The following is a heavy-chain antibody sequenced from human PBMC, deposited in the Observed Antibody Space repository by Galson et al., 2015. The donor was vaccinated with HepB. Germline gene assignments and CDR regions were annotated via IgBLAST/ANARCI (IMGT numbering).Heavy chain of an antibody. CDR2: IIPIFDTA. Sequence: SVKVSCKASGGTFSSHAISWVRQAPVQGLEWLGGIIPIFDTANYAQKFQGRVTITADESTSTAYLELSRLRSEDTAVYYCARLRVPAALEPNWFDPWGQGTLVTVSS. CDR3: ARLRVPAALEPNWFDP. CDR1: GGTFSSHA. D-gene: IGHD2-2*01. J-gene: IGHJ5*02. V-gene: IGHV1-69*13.